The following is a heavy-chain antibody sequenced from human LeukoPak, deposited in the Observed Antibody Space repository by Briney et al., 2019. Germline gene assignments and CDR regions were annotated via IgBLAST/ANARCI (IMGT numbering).Heavy chain of an antibody. CDR1: GASFNKTIDY. CDR2: ISFAWNT. CDR3: ARGGASRIAAAGTFDY. V-gene: IGHV4-39*07. Sequence: SETLSLTCTVSGASFNKTIDYWAWIRQPPGKGLEWISSISFAWNTYYNPSLKSRVTISVDTSKNQFSLKLSSVTAADTAVYYCARGGASRIAAAGTFDYWGQGTLVTVSS. J-gene: IGHJ4*02. D-gene: IGHD6-13*01.